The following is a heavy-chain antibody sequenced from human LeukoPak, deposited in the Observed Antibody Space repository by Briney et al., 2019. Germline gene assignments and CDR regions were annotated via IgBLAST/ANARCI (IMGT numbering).Heavy chain of an antibody. D-gene: IGHD2-2*01. CDR1: GGSISSYY. CDR3: ARRHHCSSTSCYVNFDY. J-gene: IGHJ4*02. Sequence: SETLSLTCTVSGGSISSYYWGWIRQPPGKGLEWIGSIYYSGSTYYNPSLKSRVTISVDTSKNQFSLKLSSVTAADTAVYYCARRHHCSSTSCYVNFDYWGQGTLVTVSS. V-gene: IGHV4-39*01. CDR2: IYYSGST.